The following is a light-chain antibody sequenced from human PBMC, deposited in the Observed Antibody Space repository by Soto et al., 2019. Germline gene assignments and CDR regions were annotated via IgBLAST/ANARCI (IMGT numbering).Light chain of an antibody. Sequence: SVLTQPASVSGSPGQSITISCTGTSSDVGGYNYVSWYQQHPGKAPKLMIYDVSNRPSGVSNRFSGSKSGSTASLTISGLQAEDEADYYCSSYTSSSTLDVFGTGTKVTVL. CDR2: DVS. J-gene: IGLJ1*01. V-gene: IGLV2-14*01. CDR3: SSYTSSSTLDV. CDR1: SSDVGGYNY.